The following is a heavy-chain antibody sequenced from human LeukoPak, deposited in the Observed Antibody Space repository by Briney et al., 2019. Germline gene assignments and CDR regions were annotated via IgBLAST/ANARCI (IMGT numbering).Heavy chain of an antibody. Sequence: SETLSLTCAVYGGSFSGYYWSWIRQPPGKGLEWIGEINHSGSTNYNPSLKSRVTISVDTSKNQFSLKLRSVTAADTAVYYCAREDEDIVATILGSAFDYWGQGTLVTVSS. CDR2: INHSGST. CDR3: AREDEDIVATILGSAFDY. J-gene: IGHJ4*02. D-gene: IGHD5-12*01. CDR1: GGSFSGYY. V-gene: IGHV4-34*01.